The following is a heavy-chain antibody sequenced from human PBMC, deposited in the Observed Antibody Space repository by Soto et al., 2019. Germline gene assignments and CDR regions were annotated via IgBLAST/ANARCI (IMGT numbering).Heavy chain of an antibody. J-gene: IGHJ5*01. CDR3: AKGSYDFWSGYRYNWFDS. CDR2: ISGSAAST. Sequence: EVQLLESGGDLVQPGGSLRLSCAVSGFTFSIYAMSWVRQAPGKGLEWVSAISGSAASTYYADSVKGRFTISRDNSKNTLYLQMNSLRAEDTAVYYCAKGSYDFWSGYRYNWFDSWGQGTLVTVSS. CDR1: GFTFSIYA. V-gene: IGHV3-23*01. D-gene: IGHD3-3*01.